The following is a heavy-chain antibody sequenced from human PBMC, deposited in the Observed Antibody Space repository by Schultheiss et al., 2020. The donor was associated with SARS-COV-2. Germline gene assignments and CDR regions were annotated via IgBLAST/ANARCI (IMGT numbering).Heavy chain of an antibody. D-gene: IGHD3-22*01. CDR3: ATHLNYYDSSGYAY. Sequence: ASVKVSCKASGYTFTSYGISWVRQAPGQGLEWMGWISAYNGNTNYALKLQGRVTMTTDTSTSTAYMELRSLRSEDTAVYYCATHLNYYDSSGYAYWGQGTLVTVSS. J-gene: IGHJ4*02. V-gene: IGHV1-18*04. CDR2: ISAYNGNT. CDR1: GYTFTSYG.